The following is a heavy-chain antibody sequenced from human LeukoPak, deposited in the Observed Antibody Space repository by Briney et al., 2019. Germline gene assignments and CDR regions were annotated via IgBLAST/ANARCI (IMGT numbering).Heavy chain of an antibody. V-gene: IGHV3-23*01. J-gene: IGHJ4*02. CDR3: AKDQNRYYDSSGYPFDY. CDR1: GFTFSSYA. CDR2: ISGSGGST. Sequence: PGGSLRLSCAASGFTFSSYAMSWVRQAPGKGLKWVSAISGSGGSTYYADSVKGRFTISRDNSKNTLYLQMNSLRAEDTAVYYCAKDQNRYYDSSGYPFDYWGQGTLVTVSS. D-gene: IGHD3-22*01.